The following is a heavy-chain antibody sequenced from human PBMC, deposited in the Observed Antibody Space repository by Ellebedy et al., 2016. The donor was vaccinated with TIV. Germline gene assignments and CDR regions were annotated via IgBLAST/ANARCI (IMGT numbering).Heavy chain of an antibody. CDR3: AKRIATVGYYDSSGALDY. CDR1: GFTFSGYA. CDR2: ISGDGRKT. J-gene: IGHJ4*02. Sequence: GGSLRLXXAASGFTFSGYAMSWVHQAPGKGLEWVSSISGDGRKTYYADSVKGRFTISRDNSKNTLYLQMNSLRAEDTAIYYCAKRIATVGYYDSSGALDYWGQGTLVTVSS. V-gene: IGHV3-23*01. D-gene: IGHD3-22*01.